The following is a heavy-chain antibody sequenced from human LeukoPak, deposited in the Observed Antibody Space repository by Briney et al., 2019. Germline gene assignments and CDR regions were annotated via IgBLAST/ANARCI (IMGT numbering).Heavy chain of an antibody. CDR3: ARDSPYESRFDI. Sequence: GGSLRLSCAASGFTFSSYSMNWVRQAPGKGLEWVSYISSSSSTIYYADSVKGRSNICRDNAKNPLYLQMNSLRAEDTAVYYCARDSPYESRFDIWGQGTMVTVSS. D-gene: IGHD3-3*01. CDR2: ISSSSSTI. J-gene: IGHJ3*02. V-gene: IGHV3-48*01. CDR1: GFTFSSYS.